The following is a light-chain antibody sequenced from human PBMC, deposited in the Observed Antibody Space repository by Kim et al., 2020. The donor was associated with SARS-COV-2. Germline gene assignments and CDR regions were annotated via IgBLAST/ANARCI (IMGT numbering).Light chain of an antibody. J-gene: IGKJ2*01. Sequence: PGERATLSCRASQSVNSDYLAWYQQIPGQPPRLLIVGASSRATGIPDRFSGSGSGTDFTLAISRLEPEDFAVYYCQLYGSSPLMYTFGQGTNLEI. CDR3: QLYGSSPLMYT. CDR2: GAS. V-gene: IGKV3-20*01. CDR1: QSVNSDY.